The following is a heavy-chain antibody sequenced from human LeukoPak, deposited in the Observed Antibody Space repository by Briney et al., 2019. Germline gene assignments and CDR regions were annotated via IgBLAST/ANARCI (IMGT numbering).Heavy chain of an antibody. D-gene: IGHD4-23*01. Sequence: GGSLRLSCAASGFTFSDYYMSWLRQAPGKGLEWVSYISSSGSTIYYADSVKGRFTISRDNAKNSLYLQMNSLGAEDTAVYYCARDRRAKTTVVTVDWFDPWGQGTLVTVSS. J-gene: IGHJ5*02. CDR3: ARDRRAKTTVVTVDWFDP. CDR1: GFTFSDYY. V-gene: IGHV3-11*01. CDR2: ISSSGSTI.